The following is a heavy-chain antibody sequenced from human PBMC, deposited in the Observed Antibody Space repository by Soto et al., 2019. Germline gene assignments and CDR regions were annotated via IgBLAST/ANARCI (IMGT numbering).Heavy chain of an antibody. D-gene: IGHD3-3*01. CDR2: IIPIFGRA. Sequence: GFSVKVSCKASGGTFSSYAISWVRQGPVQDLEWTVSIIPIFGRANYAQKFQGRVAITADESTITAYMELRRLRSEDTAVYYSWRFIGPLGGRITIFGVALPRYYYYYYMDVWDQGTTVAVS. CDR3: WRFIGPLGGRITIFGVALPRYYYYYYMDV. CDR1: GGTFSSYA. V-gene: IGHV1-69*13. J-gene: IGHJ6*02.